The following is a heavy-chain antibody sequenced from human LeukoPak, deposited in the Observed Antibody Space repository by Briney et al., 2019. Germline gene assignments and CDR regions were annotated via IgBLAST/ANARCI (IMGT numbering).Heavy chain of an antibody. CDR2: LIPIFGTA. J-gene: IGHJ6*03. CDR3: ARGHVTGEDYYYYMDV. Sequence: GSSVKVSCKAYGGPFRSYAISWVRQAPGQGLDWMAELIPIFGTANYAQKFQGRVTITADESTSTAYMELSSLRSEHTAVYYCARGHVTGEDYYYYMDVWGKGTTVTVSS. V-gene: IGHV1-69*13. CDR1: GGPFRSYA. D-gene: IGHD7-27*01.